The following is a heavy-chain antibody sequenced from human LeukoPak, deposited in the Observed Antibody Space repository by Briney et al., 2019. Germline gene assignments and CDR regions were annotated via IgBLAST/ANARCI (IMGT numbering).Heavy chain of an antibody. CDR1: GGSISTITYY. V-gene: IGHV4-39*07. Sequence: SETLSLTCTVSGGSISTITYYWGWIRQPPGKGLEWVGHMYYRGNTFYNPSLKSRVTISVDTSKNQFSLKLTSVTAADTAVYYCARSVMDSSDFYYFDYWGQGTLVTVSS. CDR3: ARSVMDSSDFYYFDY. J-gene: IGHJ4*02. D-gene: IGHD3-22*01. CDR2: MYYRGNT.